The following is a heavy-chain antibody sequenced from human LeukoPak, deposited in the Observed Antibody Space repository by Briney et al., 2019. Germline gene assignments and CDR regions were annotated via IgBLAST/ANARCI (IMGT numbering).Heavy chain of an antibody. CDR2: VNGDGTGT. CDR3: ARYADGIFY. J-gene: IGHJ4*02. D-gene: IGHD1-14*01. Sequence: PGGSLRLSCAASRFTFSSSWMHWVRQAPGKGLIWVSRVNGDGTGTIYADSVKGRFTTSRDNAKNTLYLQMNSLRAEDTAVYYCARYADGIFYWGQGTLVTVSS. CDR1: RFTFSSSW. V-gene: IGHV3-74*01.